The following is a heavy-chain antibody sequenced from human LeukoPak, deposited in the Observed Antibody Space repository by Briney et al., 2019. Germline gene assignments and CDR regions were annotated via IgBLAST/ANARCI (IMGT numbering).Heavy chain of an antibody. CDR2: IYYSGST. J-gene: IGHJ4*02. CDR1: GGSISSYY. CDR3: ARHLYSGYERVFDY. D-gene: IGHD5-12*01. Sequence: SETLSPTCTVSGGSISSYYWIWIRQPPGKGLEWIGYIYYSGSTNYNPSLKSRVTISVDTSKNQFSLKLSSVTAADTAVYYCARHLYSGYERVFDYWGQGTLVTVSS. V-gene: IGHV4-59*08.